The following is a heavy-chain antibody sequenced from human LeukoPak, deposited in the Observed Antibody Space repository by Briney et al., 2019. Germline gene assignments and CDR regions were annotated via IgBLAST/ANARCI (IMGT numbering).Heavy chain of an antibody. CDR3: AREMWKAAAGTAPFTNRRRNHDAFDI. Sequence: PGGSLRLSCAASGFTFSDYYMSWIRQAPGKGLEWVSYISSSSSYTNYADSVKGRFTISRDNAKNSLYLQMNSLRAEDTAVYYCAREMWKAAAGTAPFTNRRRNHDAFDIWGQGTMVTVSS. CDR1: GFTFSDYY. V-gene: IGHV3-11*06. D-gene: IGHD6-13*01. J-gene: IGHJ3*02. CDR2: ISSSSSYT.